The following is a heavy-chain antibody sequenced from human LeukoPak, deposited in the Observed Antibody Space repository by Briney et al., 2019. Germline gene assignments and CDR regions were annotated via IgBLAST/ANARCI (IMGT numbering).Heavy chain of an antibody. D-gene: IGHD6-19*01. V-gene: IGHV4-59*01. CDR1: GGSISSYH. Sequence: SETLSLTCTVSGGSISSYHWSWIRQPPGKGLEWIGYIFYSGSTNYNPSLKNRVTISGDTSKNQFSLELSSVTTADTAVYYCARGAVAGQDFDQGSQGTLVTVSS. J-gene: IGHJ4*02. CDR3: ARGAVAGQDFDQ. CDR2: IFYSGST.